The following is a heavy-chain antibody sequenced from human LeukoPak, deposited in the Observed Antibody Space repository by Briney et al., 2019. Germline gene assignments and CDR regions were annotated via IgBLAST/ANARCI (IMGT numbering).Heavy chain of an antibody. Sequence: GGSLRLSCAASGLTFSSYGMSWVRQAPGKGLEWVSAISGSGGSTYYADSVKGRFTISRDNSKNTLYLQMNSLRAEDTAVYYCAKDLGAAAGPYYFDYWGQGTLVTVSS. V-gene: IGHV3-23*01. J-gene: IGHJ4*02. CDR1: GLTFSSYG. CDR3: AKDLGAAAGPYYFDY. CDR2: ISGSGGST. D-gene: IGHD6-13*01.